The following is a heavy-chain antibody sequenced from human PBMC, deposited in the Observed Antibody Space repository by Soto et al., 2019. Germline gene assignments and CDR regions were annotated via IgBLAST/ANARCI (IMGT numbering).Heavy chain of an antibody. D-gene: IGHD6-6*01. CDR1: GGTFSSYA. J-gene: IGHJ6*02. Sequence: QVQLVQSGAEVKKPGSSVKVSCKASGGTFSSYAISWVRQAPGQGLEWMGGIIPIFGTANYAQKFQGRVTITADKSTSTAYMELSRLRSEDTAVYYCARNRIAARDYYYYGMDVWGQGTTVTVSS. V-gene: IGHV1-69*06. CDR3: ARNRIAARDYYYYGMDV. CDR2: IIPIFGTA.